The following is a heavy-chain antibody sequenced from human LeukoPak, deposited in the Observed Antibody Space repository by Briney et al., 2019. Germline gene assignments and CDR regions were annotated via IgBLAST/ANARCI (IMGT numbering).Heavy chain of an antibody. D-gene: IGHD2-15*01. V-gene: IGHV3-21*01. CDR1: GFTFSSYS. CDR3: ARDRKTSGGTDY. CDR2: ISSSSSYI. Sequence: GGSLRLSCAASGFTFSSYSMNWVRQAPGKGLEWVSSISSSSSYIYYADSVKGRFTISRDNAKNSLYLQMNSLRAEDTAVYYCARDRKTSGGTDYWGQGTLITVSS. J-gene: IGHJ4*02.